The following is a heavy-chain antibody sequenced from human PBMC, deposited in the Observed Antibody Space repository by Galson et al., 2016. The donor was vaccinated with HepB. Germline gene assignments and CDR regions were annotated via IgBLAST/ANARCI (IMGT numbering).Heavy chain of an antibody. Sequence: SLRLSCAASGFNFSNYVMHWVRQAPGKGLEWVALVSYDGGNTYYADSVKGRFTISRDNSKHTLYLQMNSLRAEDTAVYYCARDQSHYDILGMDVWGQGTTVTVSS. V-gene: IGHV3-30*04. CDR3: ARDQSHYDILGMDV. D-gene: IGHD3-9*01. CDR2: VSYDGGNT. J-gene: IGHJ6*02. CDR1: GFNFSNYV.